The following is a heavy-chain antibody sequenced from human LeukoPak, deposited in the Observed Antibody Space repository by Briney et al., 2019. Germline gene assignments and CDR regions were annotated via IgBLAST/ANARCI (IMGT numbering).Heavy chain of an antibody. CDR1: GFILGNAW. V-gene: IGHV3-15*06. Sequence: GGSLRLSCAASGFILGNAWMSWVRQAPGKGLEWVAHVKRNFEGATQHYAASVNGRFTISKDESKNIVFLQMSSLRTEDTAVYFCTTEGFTYGHHSFDSWGQGTLVTVSS. D-gene: IGHD5-18*01. CDR2: VKRNFEGATQ. CDR3: TTEGFTYGHHSFDS. J-gene: IGHJ4*02.